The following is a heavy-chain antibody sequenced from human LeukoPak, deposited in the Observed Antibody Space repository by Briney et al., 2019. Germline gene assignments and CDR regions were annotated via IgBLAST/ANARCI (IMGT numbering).Heavy chain of an antibody. CDR1: GFTFSSYS. CDR3: ARDYNRGAGLLGWFDP. CDR2: ISSSSSYI. Sequence: PGGSLRLSCAASGFTFSSYSMNWVRQAPGQGLEWVSSISSSSSYIYYADSVKGRFTISRDNAKNSLYLQMNSLRAEDTAVYYCARDYNRGAGLLGWFDPWGQGTLVTVSS. V-gene: IGHV3-21*01. D-gene: IGHD3-10*01. J-gene: IGHJ5*02.